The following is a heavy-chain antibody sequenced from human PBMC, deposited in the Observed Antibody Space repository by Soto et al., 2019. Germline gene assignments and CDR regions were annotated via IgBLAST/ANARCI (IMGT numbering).Heavy chain of an antibody. V-gene: IGHV4-34*01. CDR2: INHSGST. CDR1: GGSFSGYY. CDR3: ARGRGSSSRARSSFDY. Sequence: SETLSLTCAVYGGSFSGYYWSWIRQPPGKGLEWIGEINHSGSTNYNPSLKGRVTISVDTSKNQFSLKLSSVTAADTAVYYRARGRGSSSRARSSFDYWGQGTLVTVSS. J-gene: IGHJ4*02. D-gene: IGHD6-6*01.